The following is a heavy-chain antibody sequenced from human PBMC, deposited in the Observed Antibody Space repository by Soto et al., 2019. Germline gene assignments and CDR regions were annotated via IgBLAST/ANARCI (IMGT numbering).Heavy chain of an antibody. CDR1: GFSLSSSGVG. Sequence: QITLKESGPTLVKPTQPLTLTCTFSGFSLSSSGVGVGWIRQPPGKALEWLAVIYWDDDKRCSPSLKSRLTITKDTSKNPVVLTLTNVDPVDTARYYCARAVGSGTSGYFQSWGQGALVTVSS. CDR3: ARAVGSGTSGYFQS. D-gene: IGHD3-3*01. J-gene: IGHJ1*01. CDR2: IYWDDDK. V-gene: IGHV2-5*02.